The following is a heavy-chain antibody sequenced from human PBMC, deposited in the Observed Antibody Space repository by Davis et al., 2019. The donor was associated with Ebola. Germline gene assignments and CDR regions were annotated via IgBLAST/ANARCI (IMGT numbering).Heavy chain of an antibody. Sequence: ASVKVSCKTSGYTFASYNINWVRQAPGQGLEWMGWMHPNSPNTGYAQKFQGRVTMTRDTSIRTAYMELSGLTSEDTAVYYCARTAVTGIGFDSWGQGTLVTVSS. J-gene: IGHJ5*01. CDR2: MHPNSPNT. V-gene: IGHV1-8*01. CDR3: ARTAVTGIGFDS. D-gene: IGHD6-19*01. CDR1: GYTFASYN.